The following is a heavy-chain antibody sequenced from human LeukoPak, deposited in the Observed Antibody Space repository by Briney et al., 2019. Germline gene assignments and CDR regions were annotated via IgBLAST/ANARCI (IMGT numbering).Heavy chain of an antibody. J-gene: IGHJ4*02. V-gene: IGHV3-53*05. CDR3: AKDSLMGTGYSSSWYVGY. CDR2: IYTGGST. Sequence: PGWSLRLSCAASGFTVSSNYMSWVRQAPGRGLEWVSVIYTGGSTYYADSVKGRFTLSRDNSKNTLYLQMNSLRAEDTAVYYCAKDSLMGTGYSSSWYVGYWGQGTLVTVSS. CDR1: GFTVSSNY. D-gene: IGHD6-13*01.